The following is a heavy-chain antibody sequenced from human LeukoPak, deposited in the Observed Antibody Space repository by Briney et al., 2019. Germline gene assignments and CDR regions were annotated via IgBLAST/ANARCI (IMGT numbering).Heavy chain of an antibody. Sequence: ASVKVSCKASGYTFTSYYMHWVRQAPGQGLEWMGIINPSGGSTSYAQKFQGRVTMTRDTSTSTVYMELSSLRSEDTAVYYCARSICSGGSCYAIFDYWGQGTLVTVSS. CDR3: ARSICSGGSCYAIFDY. CDR1: GYTFTSYY. J-gene: IGHJ4*02. CDR2: INPSGGST. V-gene: IGHV1-46*01. D-gene: IGHD2-15*01.